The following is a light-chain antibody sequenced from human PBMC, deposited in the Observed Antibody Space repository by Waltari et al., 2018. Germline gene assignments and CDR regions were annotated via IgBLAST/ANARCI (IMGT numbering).Light chain of an antibody. J-gene: IGKJ1*01. Sequence: DLQMTQSPSSLSVSVGGRVTITCRATQSISDYLNWYQQKPGKAPNLLIYAASHLKTGVPSRFSGSGSETHFTLTISNLQTEDFATYFCQQSHTAPWTFGQGTKV. CDR2: AAS. V-gene: IGKV1-39*01. CDR1: QSISDY. CDR3: QQSHTAPWT.